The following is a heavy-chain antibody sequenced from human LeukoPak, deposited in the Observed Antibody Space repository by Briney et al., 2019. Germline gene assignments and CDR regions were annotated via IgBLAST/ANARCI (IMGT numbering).Heavy chain of an antibody. D-gene: IGHD1-26*01. CDR2: IKQDGSEK. CDR3: ARRDGSYPYPYCFDY. Sequence: GGSLRLSCAASGFTFSSYWMSWVRQAPGKGLEWVANIKQDGSEKYYVDSVKGRFTISRDNAKNSLYLQMNSLRAEDTAVYYCARRDGSYPYPYCFDYWGQGTLVTVSS. V-gene: IGHV3-7*01. J-gene: IGHJ4*02. CDR1: GFTFSSYW.